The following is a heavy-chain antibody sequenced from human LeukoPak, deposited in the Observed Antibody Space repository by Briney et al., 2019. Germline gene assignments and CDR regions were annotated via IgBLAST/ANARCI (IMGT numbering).Heavy chain of an antibody. V-gene: IGHV3-30*03. CDR3: ARDRGRFLEWLPTFDY. J-gene: IGHJ4*02. D-gene: IGHD3-3*01. CDR1: GFTFSSYG. CDR2: ISYDGSNK. Sequence: GGSLRLSCAASGFTFSSYGMHWVRQAPGKGLEWVAVISYDGSNKYYADSVKGRFTISRDNSKNTLYLQMNSLRAEDTAVYYCARDRGRFLEWLPTFDYWGQGTLVTVSS.